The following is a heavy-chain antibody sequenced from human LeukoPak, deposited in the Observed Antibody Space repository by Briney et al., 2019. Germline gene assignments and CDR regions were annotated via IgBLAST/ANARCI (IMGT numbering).Heavy chain of an antibody. V-gene: IGHV2-70*11. CDR3: ARGCYGSGNYWFDY. J-gene: IGHJ4*02. CDR2: IDWDDDK. CDR1: GFSLSTSGMC. D-gene: IGHD3-10*01. Sequence: SGPALVKPTQTLTLTCTFSGFSLSTSGMCVSWIRQPPGKALEWLARIDWDDDKYYSTSLKTRLTISKDTSKNQVVLTMTNMDPVDTATYYCARGCYGSGNYWFDYWGKGTLVTVSS.